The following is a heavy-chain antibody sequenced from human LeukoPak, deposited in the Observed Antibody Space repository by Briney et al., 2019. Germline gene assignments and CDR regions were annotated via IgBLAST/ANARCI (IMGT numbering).Heavy chain of an antibody. CDR3: ASPWGSSGYLT. J-gene: IGHJ4*02. V-gene: IGHV1-46*01. CDR1: GYTFTSYY. D-gene: IGHD3-22*01. Sequence: ASVKVSCKASGYTFTSYYMHWVRQAPGQGLEWMGIINPSGGSTSYAQKFQGRVTITADKSTSTAYMELSSLRSEDTAVYYCASPWGSSGYLTWGQGTLVTVSS. CDR2: INPSGGST.